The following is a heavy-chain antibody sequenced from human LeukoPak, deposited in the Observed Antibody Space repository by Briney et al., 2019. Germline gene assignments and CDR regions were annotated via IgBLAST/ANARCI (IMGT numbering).Heavy chain of an antibody. J-gene: IGHJ4*02. CDR1: GGSISGYY. V-gene: IGHV4-59*12. CDR2: MYYSGST. Sequence: SSETLSLTCTVSGGSISGYYWSWIRQPPGKGLEWIGYMYYSGSTKYNPSLKSRVTISVDTSKNQFSLKLTSVTAADTAVYYCARALDYYDSSAYMFDYWGQGTLVTVSS. D-gene: IGHD3-22*01. CDR3: ARALDYYDSSAYMFDY.